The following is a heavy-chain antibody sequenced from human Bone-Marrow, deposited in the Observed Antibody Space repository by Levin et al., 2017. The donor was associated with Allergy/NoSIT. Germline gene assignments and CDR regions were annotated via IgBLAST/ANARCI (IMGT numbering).Heavy chain of an antibody. CDR3: ARDASGGSSEFRY. D-gene: IGHD1-26*01. J-gene: IGHJ4*02. CDR1: GGSISGGYS. Sequence: SQTLSLTCTVSGGSISGGYSWSWDRQPPGKGLEWMGYIWHSGAAYYNPSLQGRATMSVDTSKNQYSLNLTSVTAADTAVYYCARDASGGSSEFRYWGQGTLVTVSS. V-gene: IGHV4-30-2*01. CDR2: IWHSGAA.